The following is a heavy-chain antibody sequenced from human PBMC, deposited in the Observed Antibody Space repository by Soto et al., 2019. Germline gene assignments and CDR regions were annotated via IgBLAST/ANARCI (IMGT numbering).Heavy chain of an antibody. J-gene: IGHJ4*02. CDR3: ARDGVGAATYFGFLDY. Sequence: QVQLVESGGGVVQPGGSLRLSCAASASIFKGHGMHWVRQAPGKGLEWVANIRYDGSDEHYGDSVKDRFTISRDNSKKMLYFRMNSLRSEDTAVYYCARDGVGAATYFGFLDYWGKGTLVTVCS. CDR2: IRYDGSDE. V-gene: IGHV3-33*08. D-gene: IGHD1-26*01. CDR1: ASIFKGHG.